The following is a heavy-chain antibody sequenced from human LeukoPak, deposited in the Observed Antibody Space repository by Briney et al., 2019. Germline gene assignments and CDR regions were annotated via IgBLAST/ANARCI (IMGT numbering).Heavy chain of an antibody. D-gene: IGHD5-18*01. V-gene: IGHV4-61*10. J-gene: IGHJ4*02. CDR2: VSSSGRT. Sequence: NPSESLSLTCTVSGDSISSGSFYWSWLRHAAGKGLDWIGRVSSSGRTTYNPSLKSRVTISVDTSKNQFSLKLSSVTAADTAVYYCARSGYSYALKNYFDYWGQGTLVTVSS. CDR1: GDSISSGSFY. CDR3: ARSGYSYALKNYFDY.